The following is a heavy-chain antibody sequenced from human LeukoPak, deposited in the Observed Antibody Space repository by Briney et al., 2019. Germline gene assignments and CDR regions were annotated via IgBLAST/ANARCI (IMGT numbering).Heavy chain of an antibody. CDR3: ARSTGSGSMGKDYYYYGMDV. CDR1: GYTFTSYA. CDR2: INAGNGNT. D-gene: IGHD3-10*01. Sequence: ASVKVSCKASGYTFTSYAMHWVRQAPGQRLEWMGWINAGNGNTKYSQKFQGRVTITRDTSISTAYMELSRLRSDDTAVYYCARSTGSGSMGKDYYYYGMDVWGKGTTVTVSS. V-gene: IGHV1-3*01. J-gene: IGHJ6*04.